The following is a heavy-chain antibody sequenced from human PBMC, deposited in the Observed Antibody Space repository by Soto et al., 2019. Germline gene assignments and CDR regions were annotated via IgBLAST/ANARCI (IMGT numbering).Heavy chain of an antibody. D-gene: IGHD1-26*01. V-gene: IGHV3-53*01. CDR3: ARGVGDGYNPLDY. J-gene: IGHJ4*02. Sequence: EVQLVESGGGLIQPGGSLRLSCAASGFTVSSNYMSWVRQAPGKGLEWVSVIYSGGSTYYADSVKGRFTISRDNSKNALYLEMNSRSAEDTAVYYCARGVGDGYNPLDYWGQGTLVTVSS. CDR1: GFTVSSNY. CDR2: IYSGGST.